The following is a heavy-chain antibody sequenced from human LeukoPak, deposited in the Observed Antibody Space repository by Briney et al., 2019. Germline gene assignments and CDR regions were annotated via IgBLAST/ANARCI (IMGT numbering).Heavy chain of an antibody. V-gene: IGHV3-23*01. CDR3: AKSRAETGGYSDH. Sequence: PGGSLRLSCAASGFTFSSYAMSWVRQAPGKRLGWDSGVVGTGSSPSFAGSVQGRSTMSSDNSYNPLYMQINSLRAEDTALCYCAKSRAETGGYSDHGGQGPLVIVSS. J-gene: IGHJ4*02. D-gene: IGHD3-16*01. CDR1: GFTFSSYA. CDR2: VVGTGSSP.